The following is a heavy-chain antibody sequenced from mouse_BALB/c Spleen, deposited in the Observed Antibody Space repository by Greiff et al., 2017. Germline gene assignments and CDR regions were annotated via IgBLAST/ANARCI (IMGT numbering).Heavy chain of an antibody. CDR2: INPGSGGT. Sequence: QVQLQQSGPELEKPGASVKISCKASGYAFTNYLIEWVKQRPGQGLEWIGVINPGSGGTNYNEKFKGKATLTADKSSSTAYMQLSSLTSDDSAVYFCATYDYVFAYWGQGTLVTVSA. D-gene: IGHD2-4*01. V-gene: IGHV1-54*03. J-gene: IGHJ3*01. CDR1: GYAFTNYL. CDR3: ATYDYVFAY.